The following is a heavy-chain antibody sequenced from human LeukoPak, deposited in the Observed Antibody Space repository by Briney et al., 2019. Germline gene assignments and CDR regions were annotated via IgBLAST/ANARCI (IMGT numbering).Heavy chain of an antibody. D-gene: IGHD4-11*01. CDR3: AKDMSDYTNFPDV. J-gene: IGHJ6*02. CDR1: GFIFTTYA. Sequence: HSGGSLRLSCAASGFIFTTYAMIWVRQAPGKGLEWVSTISGGGGSTFYADSVKGRFTIFRVNSKNTLYLQMNSLRAEDTAIYCCAKDMSDYTNFPDVWGQGTTVTVSS. CDR2: ISGGGGST. V-gene: IGHV3-23*01.